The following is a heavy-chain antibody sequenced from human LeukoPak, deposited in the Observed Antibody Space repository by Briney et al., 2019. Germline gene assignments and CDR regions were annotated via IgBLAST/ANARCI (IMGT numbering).Heavy chain of an antibody. D-gene: IGHD4-23*01. CDR3: ARYIGGRYYMDV. CDR2: IYPGDSDT. V-gene: IGHV5-51*01. Sequence: GESLKISCQGSGYSFITYWIAWVRQMPGKGLEWMGIIYPGDSDTRYSPSFQGQVTISADKSIGIAYLQGSSLKAADTAMYYCARYIGGRYYMDVWGKGTTVTVSS. J-gene: IGHJ6*03. CDR1: GYSFITYW.